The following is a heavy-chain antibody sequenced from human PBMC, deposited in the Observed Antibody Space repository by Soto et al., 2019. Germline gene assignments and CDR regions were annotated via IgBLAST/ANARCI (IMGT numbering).Heavy chain of an antibody. D-gene: IGHD6-6*01. Sequence: QVQLVQSGAEVKKPGSSVKVSCKASGGTFSSYAISWVRQAPGQGLEWMGGIIPIFGTANYAQKFQGRGTITADECTSTAYMELSSLRSEDTAVYYCARQGYSSSSWGYYYYGMDVWGQGTTVTVSS. V-gene: IGHV1-69*01. CDR3: ARQGYSSSSWGYYYYGMDV. J-gene: IGHJ6*02. CDR1: GGTFSSYA. CDR2: IIPIFGTA.